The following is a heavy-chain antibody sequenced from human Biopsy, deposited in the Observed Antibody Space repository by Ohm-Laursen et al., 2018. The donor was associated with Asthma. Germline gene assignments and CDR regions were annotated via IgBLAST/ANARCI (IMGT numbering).Heavy chain of an antibody. D-gene: IGHD4-17*01. CDR2: ISYDGSTK. V-gene: IGHV3-30*18. CDR3: AKDPRIYGDNVAGMDV. CDR1: GFSFSEFV. J-gene: IGHJ6*02. Sequence: SSLSLSCTASGFSFSEFVMHRLRQASRKGLEWVAVISYDGSTKYYADSVKGRFTISRDNSKNTLYLQMSSLRVEDTAVYYCAKDPRIYGDNVAGMDVWGQGTAVNVSS.